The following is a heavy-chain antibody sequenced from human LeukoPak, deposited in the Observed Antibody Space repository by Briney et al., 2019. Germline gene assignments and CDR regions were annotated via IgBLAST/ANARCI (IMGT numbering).Heavy chain of an antibody. CDR2: IIPICGTA. Sequence: ASVKVSCKASGGTFSSYAISWVRQAPGQGLEWMGGIIPICGTANYAQKFQGRVTITADESTSTAYMELSSLRSEDTAVSYCARDGQGRRYFEPAYYYYYYMDVWGKGTTVTISS. D-gene: IGHD3-9*01. CDR1: GGTFSSYA. CDR3: ARDGQGRRYFEPAYYYYYYMDV. J-gene: IGHJ6*03. V-gene: IGHV1-69*13.